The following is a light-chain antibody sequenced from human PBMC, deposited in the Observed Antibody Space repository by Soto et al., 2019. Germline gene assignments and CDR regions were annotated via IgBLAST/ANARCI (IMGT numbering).Light chain of an antibody. CDR2: SNN. V-gene: IGLV1-44*01. J-gene: IGLJ2*01. CDR1: SSNIGSNT. CDR3: AAWDDSLNGVV. Sequence: QSVLTQPPSASGTPGQRVTISRSGSSSNIGSNTVNWYQQLPGTAPKLLIYSNNQRPSGVPDPFSGSKSGTSASLAISGLQSEDEADYYCAAWDDSLNGVVFGGGTKVTVL.